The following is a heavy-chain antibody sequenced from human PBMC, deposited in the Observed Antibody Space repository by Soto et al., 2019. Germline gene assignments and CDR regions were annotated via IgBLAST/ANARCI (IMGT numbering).Heavy chain of an antibody. V-gene: IGHV4-39*01. CDR1: GGSISSSNYY. J-gene: IGHJ4*02. D-gene: IGHD3-10*01. CDR3: ARGYAGSRTYSYYFDF. Sequence: QLQLQESGPGLVKPSETLSLTCTVSGGSISSSNYYWVWIRQPPGKRLESVGSTSYIETTYYNPSLKSRVSLSVHTSKNQFSLKLSSVTAADTAVYYCARGYAGSRTYSYYFDFWGQGTLVTVSS. CDR2: TSYIETT.